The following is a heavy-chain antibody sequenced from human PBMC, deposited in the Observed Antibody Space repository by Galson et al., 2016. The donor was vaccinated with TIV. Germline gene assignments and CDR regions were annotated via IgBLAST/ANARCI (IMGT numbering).Heavy chain of an antibody. CDR1: GDTFSSLS. CDR2: IIPLLERS. Sequence: SVKVSCKASGDTFSSLSIIWVRQAPGQGLEWMGRIIPLLERSKYAQNFQGRVTITADKSTTTTYMELSSLRSEDTAVYYCAREVAHVDSAILNADAFDVWGQGTMVTVSS. J-gene: IGHJ3*01. V-gene: IGHV1-69*08. D-gene: IGHD5-18*01. CDR3: AREVAHVDSAILNADAFDV.